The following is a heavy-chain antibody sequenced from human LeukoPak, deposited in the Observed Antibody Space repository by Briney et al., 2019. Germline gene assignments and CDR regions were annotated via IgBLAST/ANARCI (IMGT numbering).Heavy chain of an antibody. CDR2: IYTSGST. D-gene: IGHD3-10*01. V-gene: IGHV4-4*09. Sequence: SETLSLTCTVSGGSIGTYYWSWIRQPPGKGLEWIGYIYTSGSTDYNPSLKSRVTISLDTSSNQFSLNLNSVTAADTAVYYCARCRGRRVTPFDYWGQGILVTVSS. CDR1: GGSIGTYY. J-gene: IGHJ4*02. CDR3: ARCRGRRVTPFDY.